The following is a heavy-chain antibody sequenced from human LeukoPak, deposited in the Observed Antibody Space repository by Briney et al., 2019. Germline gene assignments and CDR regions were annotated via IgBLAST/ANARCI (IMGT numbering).Heavy chain of an antibody. J-gene: IGHJ4*02. D-gene: IGHD3-10*01. V-gene: IGHV4-31*03. CDR2: IYYSGST. CDR1: GGSISSGGYY. CDR3: ARCSGGLWFGELLT. Sequence: SETLSLTCTVSGGSISSGGYYWSWIRQHPGKGLEWIGYIYYSGSTYYNPSLKSRVTISVDTPKNQFSLKLSSVTAADTAVYYCARCSGGLWFGELLTWGQGTLVTVSS.